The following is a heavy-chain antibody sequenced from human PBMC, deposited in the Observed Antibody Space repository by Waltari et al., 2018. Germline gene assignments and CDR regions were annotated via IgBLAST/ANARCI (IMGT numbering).Heavy chain of an antibody. D-gene: IGHD6-6*01. J-gene: IGHJ2*01. CDR2: IYSGGST. V-gene: IGHV3-53*01. CDR1: GFTVSSNY. Sequence: EVQLVESGGGLIQPGGSLRLSCAASGFTVSSNYMSWVRQAPGKGLEWVSVIYSGGSTYYADSVKGRLTISRDNSKNTLYLQMNSLRAEDTAVYYCARDLIAPPYWYFDLWGRGTLVTVSS. CDR3: ARDLIAPPYWYFDL.